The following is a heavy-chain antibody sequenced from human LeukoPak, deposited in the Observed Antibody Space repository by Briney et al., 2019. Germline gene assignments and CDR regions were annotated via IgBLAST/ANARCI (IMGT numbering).Heavy chain of an antibody. J-gene: IGHJ4*02. CDR1: GYSISSGYY. CDR2: IYHSGST. Sequence: SETLSLTCTVSGYSISSGYYWGWIRQPPGKGLEWIGSIYHSGSTYYNPSLKSRVTISVDTSKNQFSLKLSSVTAADTAVYYPIVVVNEGAVDYWGQGTLVTVSS. CDR3: IVVVNEGAVDY. V-gene: IGHV4-38-2*02. D-gene: IGHD3-22*01.